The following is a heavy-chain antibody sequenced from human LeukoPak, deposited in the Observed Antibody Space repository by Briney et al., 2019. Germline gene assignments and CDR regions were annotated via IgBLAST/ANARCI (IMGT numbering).Heavy chain of an antibody. J-gene: IGHJ4*02. CDR1: GFTFSSYW. V-gene: IGHV3-7*01. CDR3: ARSNGGFGEPFFDY. Sequence: GGSLRLSCAASGFTFSSYWMSWVRQAPGKGLEWVANIKQDGSEKYCVDSVKGRFTISRDNAKNSLYLQMNSLRAEDTAVYYCARSNGGFGEPFFDYWGQGTLVTVSS. CDR2: IKQDGSEK. D-gene: IGHD3-10*01.